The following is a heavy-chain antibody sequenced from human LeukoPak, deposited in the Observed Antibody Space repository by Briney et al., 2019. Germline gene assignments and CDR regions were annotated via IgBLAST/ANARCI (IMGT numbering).Heavy chain of an antibody. D-gene: IGHD3-22*01. Sequence: SETLSLTCTVSGGSISSYYWSWIRHPPGKVLEWIGYIYYSGSTNYNPSLKSRVTISVDTSKNQFSLKLSSVTAADTAVYYCARVGYYDSSGYYDYWYFDLWGRGTLVTVSS. V-gene: IGHV4-59*01. CDR2: IYYSGST. CDR1: GGSISSYY. CDR3: ARVGYYDSSGYYDYWYFDL. J-gene: IGHJ2*01.